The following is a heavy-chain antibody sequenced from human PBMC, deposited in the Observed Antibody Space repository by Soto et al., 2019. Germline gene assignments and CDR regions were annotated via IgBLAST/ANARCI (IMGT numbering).Heavy chain of an antibody. CDR2: IIPILGIA. CDR3: AYSSYDFFDY. D-gene: IGHD5-12*01. Sequence: QVQLVQSGAEVKKPGSSVKVSCKASGGTFSSYTISWVRQAPGQGLEWMGRIIPILGIANYAQKFQGRVTITADKSTSTAYMELSSLRSEDTAVYYCAYSSYDFFDYWGQGTLVTVSS. V-gene: IGHV1-69*02. CDR1: GGTFSSYT. J-gene: IGHJ4*02.